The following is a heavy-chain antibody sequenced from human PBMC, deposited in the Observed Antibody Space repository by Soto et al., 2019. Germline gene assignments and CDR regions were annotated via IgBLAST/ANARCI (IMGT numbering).Heavy chain of an antibody. Sequence: EVQLVESGGGLVQPGGSLRLSCAASGFTFSSYWMSWVRQAPGKGLEWVANIKQDGSEKYYVDSVKGRFTISRDNAKNSLYLQMNSLRAEDTAVYYCARRSGTIFVDYYMDVWGKGTTVTVSS. V-gene: IGHV3-7*01. CDR3: ARRSGTIFVDYYMDV. J-gene: IGHJ6*03. CDR2: IKQDGSEK. CDR1: GFTFSSYW. D-gene: IGHD3-3*01.